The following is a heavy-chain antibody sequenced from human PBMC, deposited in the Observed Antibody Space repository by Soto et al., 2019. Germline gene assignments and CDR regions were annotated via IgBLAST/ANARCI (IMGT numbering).Heavy chain of an antibody. V-gene: IGHV4-4*02. CDR3: VRGDGDSFGL. Sequence: QVQLQESGPGLVKPSGTLSLTCTVSSASITNNNWWSWVRQAPGKGLEWIGEIVHSGSTNCNPSLKSRVTISMDKSKNQFFLKVFSVTAAATAMYYCVRGDGDSFGLWGRGTLVTVSS. CDR1: SASITNNNW. J-gene: IGHJ2*01. CDR2: IVHSGST. D-gene: IGHD4-17*01.